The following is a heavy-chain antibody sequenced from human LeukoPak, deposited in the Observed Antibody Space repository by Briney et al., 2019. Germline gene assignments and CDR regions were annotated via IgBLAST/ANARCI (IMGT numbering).Heavy chain of an antibody. CDR1: GYTFTGYY. CDR3: ARVVWPGNYGMDV. V-gene: IGHV1-2*04. J-gene: IGHJ6*02. Sequence: ASVKVSCKASGYTFTGYYMHWVRQAPGQGLEWVGWINPNSGGTNYAQKFQGWVTMTRDTSISTAYMELSRLRSDDTAVYYCARVVWPGNYGMDVWGQGTTVTVSS. CDR2: INPNSGGT. D-gene: IGHD1-14*01.